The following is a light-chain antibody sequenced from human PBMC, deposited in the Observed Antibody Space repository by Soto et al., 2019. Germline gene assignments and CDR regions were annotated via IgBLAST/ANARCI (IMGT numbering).Light chain of an antibody. J-gene: IGLJ1*01. CDR2: EGS. Sequence: ALTQPSSVSGSPGQSVTISCTGTNSDIGSYNLVSWYQQHPGKAPKIMIYEGSKRPSGVSNRFSGSKSGNTASLTISGLQAEDEADYYCCSYAGSSTPYVFGTGTKVTVL. CDR3: CSYAGSSTPYV. V-gene: IGLV2-23*01. CDR1: NSDIGSYNL.